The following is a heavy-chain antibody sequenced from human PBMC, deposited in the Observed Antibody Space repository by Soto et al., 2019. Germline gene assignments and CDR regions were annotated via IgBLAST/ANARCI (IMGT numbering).Heavy chain of an antibody. D-gene: IGHD6-13*01. J-gene: IGHJ6*02. CDR3: ARDVIAAAGRYYYYYGMDV. Sequence: SQTLSLTCAISGDSVSSNSAAWNWIRQSPSRGLEWLGRTYYRSKWYNDYAVSVKSRITINPDTSKNRFSLQLNSVTPEDTAVYYCARDVIAAAGRYYYYYGMDVWGQGTTVTVSS. CDR2: TYYRSKWYN. CDR1: GDSVSSNSAA. V-gene: IGHV6-1*01.